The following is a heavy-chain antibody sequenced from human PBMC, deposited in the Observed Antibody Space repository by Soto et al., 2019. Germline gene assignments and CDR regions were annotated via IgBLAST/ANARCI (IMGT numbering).Heavy chain of an antibody. CDR3: ARWSDSSGLWTRHYSY. CDR1: GYTFSGFY. CDR2: INPNSGGT. J-gene: IGHJ4*02. V-gene: IGHV1-2*02. Sequence: ASVQVSCKASGYTFSGFYMHWVRQAPGQGLEWMGWINPNSGGTKSAEKFQGRVTMTRDTSISTAYMELSRLTSDDTAVYYCARWSDSSGLWTRHYSYWGQGTLVTVSS. D-gene: IGHD3-22*01.